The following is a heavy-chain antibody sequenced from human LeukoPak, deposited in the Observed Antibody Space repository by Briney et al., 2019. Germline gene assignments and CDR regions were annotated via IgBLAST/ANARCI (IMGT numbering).Heavy chain of an antibody. CDR1: GFTVSSNY. J-gene: IGHJ3*02. V-gene: IGHV3-53*01. CDR3: ASPYYRNAFDI. D-gene: IGHD3-10*01. Sequence: PGGSLRLSCAASGFTVSSNYMSWVRQAPGKGLEWVSVIYSGGSTYYADSVKGRFTISRDNSKNTLYLQMNSLRAEDTAVYYCASPYYRNAFDIWGQGTMVTVSS. CDR2: IYSGGST.